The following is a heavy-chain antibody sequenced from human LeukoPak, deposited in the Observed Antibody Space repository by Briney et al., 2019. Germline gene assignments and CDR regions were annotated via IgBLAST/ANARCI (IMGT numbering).Heavy chain of an antibody. Sequence: GGSLRLSCAASGFTVSSNYMNWVRQAPGKGLEWVSVIYSGGSTIYADSVKGRFTISRDSSKNTLYLQMNSLRAEDTAVYYCARDPVGAIGYGMDVWDQGTTVTVSS. CDR2: IYSGGST. J-gene: IGHJ6*02. D-gene: IGHD1-26*01. CDR1: GFTVSSNY. CDR3: ARDPVGAIGYGMDV. V-gene: IGHV3-66*01.